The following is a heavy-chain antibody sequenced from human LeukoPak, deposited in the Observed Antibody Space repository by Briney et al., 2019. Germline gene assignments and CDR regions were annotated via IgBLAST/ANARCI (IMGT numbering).Heavy chain of an antibody. CDR1: GGSFSGYY. J-gene: IGHJ4*02. Sequence: PSETLSLTCAVYGGSFSGYYWSWIRQPPGKGLEWIGEINHSGSTNYNPSPKSRVTISVDTSKNQFSLKLSSVTAADTAVYYCARGNLCGGDCYSSTYAIDYWGQGTLVTVSS. V-gene: IGHV4-34*01. D-gene: IGHD2-21*02. CDR3: ARGNLCGGDCYSSTYAIDY. CDR2: INHSGST.